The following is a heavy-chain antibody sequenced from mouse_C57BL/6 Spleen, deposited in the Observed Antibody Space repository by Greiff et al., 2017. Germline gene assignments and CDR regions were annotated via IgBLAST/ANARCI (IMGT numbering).Heavy chain of an antibody. V-gene: IGHV1-5*01. Sequence: EVQLQQSGTVLARPGASVKMSCKTSGYTSTSYWMHWVKQRPGQGLEWIGAIYPGNSDTSYNQKFKGKAKLTAVTSASTAYMELSSLTNEDSAVYYCTRITTVVARYFDVWGTGTTVTVSS. CDR1: GYTSTSYW. CDR3: TRITTVVARYFDV. CDR2: IYPGNSDT. D-gene: IGHD1-1*01. J-gene: IGHJ1*03.